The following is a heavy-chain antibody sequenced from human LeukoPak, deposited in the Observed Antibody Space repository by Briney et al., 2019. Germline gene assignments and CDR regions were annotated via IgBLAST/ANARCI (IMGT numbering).Heavy chain of an antibody. CDR1: GYIFSTYS. Sequence: GGSLRLSCAASGYIFSTYSMNWVCQAPGKGLEWVSYISSSGSTIYYADSVKGRFTISRDNAKNSLYLQMNSLRAEDTALYYCAKDIRNYDSSGYSHPHSDLPAEYFQHWGQGTLVTVSS. CDR3: AKDIRNYDSSGYSHPHSDLPAEYFQH. CDR2: ISSSGSTI. V-gene: IGHV3-48*04. D-gene: IGHD3-22*01. J-gene: IGHJ1*01.